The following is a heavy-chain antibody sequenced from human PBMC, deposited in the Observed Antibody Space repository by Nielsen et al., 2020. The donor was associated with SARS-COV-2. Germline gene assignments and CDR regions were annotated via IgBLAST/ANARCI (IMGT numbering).Heavy chain of an antibody. Sequence: SLKISCAASGFTFDDYAIHWVRQAPGKGLEWVSGISWNSGSIGYADSVKGRFTISRDNAKNSLYLQMNSLRAEDTALYYCAKLSIPNYYGSGSYYTEGDYWGQGTLVTVSS. CDR2: ISWNSGSI. CDR1: GFTFDDYA. CDR3: AKLSIPNYYGSGSYYTEGDY. V-gene: IGHV3-9*01. D-gene: IGHD3-10*01. J-gene: IGHJ4*02.